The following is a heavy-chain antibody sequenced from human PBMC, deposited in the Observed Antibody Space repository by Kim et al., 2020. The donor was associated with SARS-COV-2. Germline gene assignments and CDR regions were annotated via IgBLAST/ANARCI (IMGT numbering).Heavy chain of an antibody. CDR3: ATGPGTH. CDR2: QDGSEK. D-gene: IGHD1-1*01. J-gene: IGHJ4*02. Sequence: QDGSEKYYVDSVKGRVTIARDNAKNSLYLQMNSLRAEDTAVYYCATGPGTHWGQGTLVTVSS. V-gene: IGHV3-7*01.